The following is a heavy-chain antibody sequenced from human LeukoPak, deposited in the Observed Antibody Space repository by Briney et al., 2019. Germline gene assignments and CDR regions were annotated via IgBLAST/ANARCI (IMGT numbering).Heavy chain of an antibody. D-gene: IGHD2-2*01. CDR1: GYTFTSYG. Sequence: GASVKVSCKASGYTFTSYGISWVRQAPGQGLEWMGWISAYNGNTNYAQKLQGRVTMTTDTSTSTAYMELRSLRSDDTAVYYCARESIVVVPAASRKRKEKPNWFDPWGQGTLVTVSS. J-gene: IGHJ5*02. CDR3: ARESIVVVPAASRKRKEKPNWFDP. V-gene: IGHV1-18*01. CDR2: ISAYNGNT.